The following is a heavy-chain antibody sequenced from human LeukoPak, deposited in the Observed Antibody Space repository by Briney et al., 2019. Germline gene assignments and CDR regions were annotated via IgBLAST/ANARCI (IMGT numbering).Heavy chain of an antibody. V-gene: IGHV4-34*01. CDR2: INHSGSP. Sequence: SETLSLTCVVHGGSFSIYSWTWIRQSPGKGLEWIGEINHSGSPNYNPSLKSRVTISVDTSNNQFSLKLRSVAAADTAVYYCARRDGSNCSGGSCYPDAFDIWGQGTMVTVSS. J-gene: IGHJ3*02. D-gene: IGHD2-15*01. CDR1: GGSFSIYS. CDR3: ARRDGSNCSGGSCYPDAFDI.